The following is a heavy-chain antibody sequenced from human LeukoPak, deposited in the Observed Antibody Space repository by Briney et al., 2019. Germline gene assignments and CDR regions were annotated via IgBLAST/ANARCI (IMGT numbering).Heavy chain of an antibody. Sequence: GGSLRLSCAASGFTFSSYAMSWVRQAPGKGLEWVSAISESGGRTYYADSVKGRFTISRDNSKNTLYLQMNSLRAEDTAVYYCARDFGSSGYFDYWGQGTLVTVSS. CDR3: ARDFGSSGYFDY. D-gene: IGHD3-22*01. J-gene: IGHJ4*02. CDR2: ISESGGRT. V-gene: IGHV3-23*01. CDR1: GFTFSSYA.